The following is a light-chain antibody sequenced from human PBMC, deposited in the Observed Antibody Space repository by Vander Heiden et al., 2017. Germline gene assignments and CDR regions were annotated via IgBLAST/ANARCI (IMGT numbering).Light chain of an antibody. CDR3: SSYTSSSTLDV. V-gene: IGLV2-14*01. CDR2: DVS. CDR1: SSDVGGYNN. J-gene: IGLJ1*01. Sequence: QSALPQPASVSGSPGPSITISCPGTSSDVGGYNNVSWYQQHPGKAPKLMIYDVSNRPAGVSNRFSGSKSGNTASLTIAGLQAEDEADYYCSSYTSSSTLDVFGTGTKVTVL.